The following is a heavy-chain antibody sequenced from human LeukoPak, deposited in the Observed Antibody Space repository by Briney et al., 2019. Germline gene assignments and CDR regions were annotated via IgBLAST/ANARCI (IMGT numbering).Heavy chain of an antibody. CDR2: INWNGGST. D-gene: IGHD6-19*01. V-gene: IGHV3-20*04. Sequence: GGSLRLSCAASGFTFDDYGMSWIRQAPGKGLEWVSGINWNGGSTSYADSVKGRFTISRDNAKNSLYLQMNSLRAEDTALYYCARGWIAVAGTDYYYYMDVWGKGITVTVSS. CDR3: ARGWIAVAGTDYYYYMDV. CDR1: GFTFDDYG. J-gene: IGHJ6*03.